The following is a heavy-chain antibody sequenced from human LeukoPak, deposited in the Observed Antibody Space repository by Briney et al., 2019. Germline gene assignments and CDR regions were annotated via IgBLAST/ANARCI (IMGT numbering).Heavy chain of an antibody. CDR3: ARVNGYCSSTSCSAKYYYYYGMDV. Sequence: AETLSLTCTVSGGSISRYYWSWIRQPPGKGLERIGYIYYSGTTNYNPSLKSRVTISVDTSKNQFSLKLSSVTAADTAVYYCARVNGYCSSTSCSAKYYYYYGMDVWGQGTTVTVSS. CDR1: GGSISRYY. CDR2: IYYSGTT. D-gene: IGHD2-2*01. V-gene: IGHV4-59*01. J-gene: IGHJ6*02.